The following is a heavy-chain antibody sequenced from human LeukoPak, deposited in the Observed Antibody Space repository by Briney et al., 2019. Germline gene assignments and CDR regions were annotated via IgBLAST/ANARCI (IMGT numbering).Heavy chain of an antibody. CDR2: ISSSGSML. CDR3: ARGSSAGDY. D-gene: IGHD6-13*01. V-gene: IGHV3-11*04. Sequence: GGSLRLSCTVSGFTFSDYYMSWVRQAPGKGLEWVSYISSSGSMLHYADSVEGRFTISRDNAKNSLYLQMNSLRAEDTAVYYARGSSAGDYWGQGTLVTVSS. CDR1: GFTFSDYY. J-gene: IGHJ4*02.